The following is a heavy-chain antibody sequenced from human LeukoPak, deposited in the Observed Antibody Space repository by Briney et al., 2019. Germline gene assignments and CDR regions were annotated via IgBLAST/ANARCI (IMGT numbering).Heavy chain of an antibody. CDR3: AKADANDYGDPGAFDI. D-gene: IGHD4-17*01. CDR2: IYYSGST. V-gene: IGHV4-39*07. CDR1: GGSISSSSYY. Sequence: SETLSLTCTVSGGSISSSSYYWGWIRQPPGKGLEWIGSIYYSGSTYYNPSLKSRVTISVDTSKNQFSLKLSSVTAADTAVYYCAKADANDYGDPGAFDIWGQGTMVTVSS. J-gene: IGHJ3*02.